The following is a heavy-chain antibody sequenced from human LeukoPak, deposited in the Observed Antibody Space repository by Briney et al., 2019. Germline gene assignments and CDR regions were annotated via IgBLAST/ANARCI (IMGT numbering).Heavy chain of an antibody. V-gene: IGHV4-31*03. CDR2: IYYSGST. Sequence: SETLSLTCTVSGGSISSGGYYWSWIRQHPGKGLEWIGYIYYSGSTYYNPSLKSRVTISVDTSKNQFSLKLSSVTAADTAVYYCARDRGPATANAFDIWGQGTMVTVSP. CDR3: ARDRGPATANAFDI. J-gene: IGHJ3*02. CDR1: GGSISSGGYY. D-gene: IGHD1-26*01.